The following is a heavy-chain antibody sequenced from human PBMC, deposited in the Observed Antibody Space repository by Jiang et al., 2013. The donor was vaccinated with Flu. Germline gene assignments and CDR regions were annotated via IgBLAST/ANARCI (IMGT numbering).Heavy chain of an antibody. CDR2: LILVTRIP. J-gene: IGHJ4*02. D-gene: IGHD3-22*01. Sequence: RISCEGSGYNFYQLLDQLGCARCPGKAWSGWGGLILVTRIPNYRPSFQGHVTTSADRSVNTAYLHWSSLKASDTAMYYCARRWHSSGLYPDYWGQGTLVIVSS. CDR1: GYNFYQLL. V-gene: IGHV5-10-1*01. CDR3: ARRWHSSGLYPDY.